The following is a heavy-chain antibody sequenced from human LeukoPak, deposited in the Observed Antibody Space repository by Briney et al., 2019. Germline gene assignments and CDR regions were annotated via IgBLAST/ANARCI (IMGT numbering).Heavy chain of an antibody. CDR3: AKALRGYGSSWYAAYYYYGMDV. J-gene: IGHJ6*02. Sequence: SGRSLRLSCAASGFTFSSYGMHWVRQAPGKGLEWVAVISYDGSNKYYADSVKGRFTISRDNSKNTLYLQMNSLRAEDTAVYYCAKALRGYGSSWYAAYYYYGMDVWGQGTPVTVSS. CDR2: ISYDGSNK. D-gene: IGHD6-13*01. V-gene: IGHV3-30*18. CDR1: GFTFSSYG.